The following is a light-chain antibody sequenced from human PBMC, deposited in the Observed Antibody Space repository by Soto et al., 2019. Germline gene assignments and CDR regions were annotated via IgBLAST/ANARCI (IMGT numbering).Light chain of an antibody. Sequence: IVLTQSPATLSLSPGERATLSCRASQSVSSNLAWYQQKPGQAPRLLIYGASTRATGIPARFSGSGSGTEFTLTISSLQSEDFAVYYCQQYNNWPPWTFGQGTKVDNK. V-gene: IGKV3-15*01. J-gene: IGKJ1*01. CDR3: QQYNNWPPWT. CDR1: QSVSSN. CDR2: GAS.